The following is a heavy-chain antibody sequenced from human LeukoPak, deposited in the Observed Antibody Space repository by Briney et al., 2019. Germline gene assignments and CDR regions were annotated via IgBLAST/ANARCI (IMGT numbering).Heavy chain of an antibody. CDR3: TRNHGSYYGSSGYLPCDY. D-gene: IGHD3-22*01. V-gene: IGHV3-49*03. CDR1: GFTFGDYA. Sequence: PGRSLRLSCTASGFTFGDYAMSWFRQAPGKGLEWVGFIRSKAYGGTTQYAASVEGRFTISRDDSKGIAYLQINSLKTEDTAVYYCTRNHGSYYGSSGYLPCDYWGQGTLVTVSS. J-gene: IGHJ4*02. CDR2: IRSKAYGGTT.